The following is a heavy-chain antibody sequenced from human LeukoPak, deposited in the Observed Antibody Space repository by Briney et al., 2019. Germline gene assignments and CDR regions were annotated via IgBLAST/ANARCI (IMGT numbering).Heavy chain of an antibody. J-gene: IGHJ6*03. CDR1: GFTFSSYA. V-gene: IGHV3-23*01. Sequence: GGSLRLSCAASGFTFSSYAMNWVRQAPGKGLEWVSGISGSGTNTYYADSVKGRFTISRDNSKNTLYLQMNSLRAEDTAVYYCAKDDGGSYYIYYYYMDVWGKGTTVTISS. CDR3: AKDDGGSYYIYYYYMDV. D-gene: IGHD1-26*01. CDR2: ISGSGTNT.